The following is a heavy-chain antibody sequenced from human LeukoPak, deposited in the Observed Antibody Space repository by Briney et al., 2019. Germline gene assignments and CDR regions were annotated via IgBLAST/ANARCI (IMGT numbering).Heavy chain of an antibody. V-gene: IGHV3-23*01. J-gene: IGHJ4*02. D-gene: IGHD1-1*01. Sequence: QPGGSLRLSCAASGFTFSIYAMSWVRQAPGKGLEWVSAISGSGDSTYYADSVKGRFAISRDNSKNTLYLQMTSLRADDTAVYYCAKGTSNYDYWGQGTLVTVSS. CDR3: AKGTSNYDY. CDR1: GFTFSIYA. CDR2: ISGSGDST.